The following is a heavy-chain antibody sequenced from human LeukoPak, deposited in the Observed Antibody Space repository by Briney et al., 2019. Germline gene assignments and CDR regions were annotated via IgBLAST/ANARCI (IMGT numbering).Heavy chain of an antibody. CDR1: GFTFSSYD. V-gene: IGHV3-13*01. D-gene: IGHD6-13*01. CDR2: IGTAGDT. J-gene: IGHJ3*02. CDR3: ARGVGSRRTNRAFDI. Sequence: GGSLRLSCAASGFTFSSYDMHWVRQATGKGLEWVSAIGTAGDTYYPGSVKGRFTISRENAKSSLYLQMNSLRAGDTAVYYCARGVGSRRTNRAFDIWGQGTMVTVSS.